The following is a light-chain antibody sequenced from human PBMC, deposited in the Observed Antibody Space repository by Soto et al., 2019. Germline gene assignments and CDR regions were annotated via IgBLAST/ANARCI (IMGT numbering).Light chain of an antibody. Sequence: EIVLTQSPGTVSSSPGERVTLSCRASQTIANNFLAWYQHRPGQAPRVVVYGASSRATGIPDRFIGSGSGTEFTLTISRLEPEDFAVYYCQQYDSSYTFGQGTKLE. CDR3: QQYDSSYT. J-gene: IGKJ2*01. CDR1: QTIANNF. V-gene: IGKV3-20*01. CDR2: GAS.